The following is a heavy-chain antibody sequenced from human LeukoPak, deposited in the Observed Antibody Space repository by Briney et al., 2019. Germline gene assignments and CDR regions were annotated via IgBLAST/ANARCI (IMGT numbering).Heavy chain of an antibody. CDR1: GLTFSSYT. J-gene: IGHJ6*03. Sequence: PGGSLRLSCAPSGLTFSSYTIEWVRHAAGEGLEWVSYISSTGSTIYYADSVQGRFTISSDNAKNSLYLQMNSLRAEETDGYYCARDQYMDDWGKGTTVTVYS. CDR3: ARDQYMDD. CDR2: ISSTGSTI. V-gene: IGHV3-48*04.